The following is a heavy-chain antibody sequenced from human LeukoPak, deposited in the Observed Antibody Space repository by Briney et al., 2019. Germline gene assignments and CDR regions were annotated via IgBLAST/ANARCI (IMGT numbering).Heavy chain of an antibody. D-gene: IGHD2-21*02. V-gene: IGHV3-7*01. CDR2: INQDGTEK. Sequence: GGSLRLSCAASGFSFSNYWMTWVRQAPGKGLEWVATINQDGTEKYYVDSVNGRFTISRDNAKKSLYLQMNSLRAEDTAVYYCARDTPVSAGYFDYWGRGILVTVSS. CDR1: GFSFSNYW. J-gene: IGHJ4*02. CDR3: ARDTPVSAGYFDY.